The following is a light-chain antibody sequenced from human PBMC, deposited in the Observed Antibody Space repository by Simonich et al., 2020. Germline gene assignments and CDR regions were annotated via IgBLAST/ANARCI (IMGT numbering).Light chain of an antibody. Sequence: DIVMTQSPDSLAVSLGERATIKCKSSQSVLYSSNNKNYLAWYQQKPGQAHKLLIYWASTRESGVPDRFSGSGSGTDFTLTISSLQAEDVAVYYCQQYYSTPPTFGQGTKVEIK. CDR1: QSVLYSSNNKNY. CDR3: QQYYSTPPT. CDR2: WAS. V-gene: IGKV4-1*01. J-gene: IGKJ1*01.